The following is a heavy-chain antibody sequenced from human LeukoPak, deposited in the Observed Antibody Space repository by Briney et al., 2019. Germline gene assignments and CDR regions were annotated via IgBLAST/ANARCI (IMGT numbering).Heavy chain of an antibody. V-gene: IGHV4-61*02. CDR2: IYNSGST. CDR3: ARGHCTSGSCSRWFDP. D-gene: IGHD2-15*01. CDR1: GASISSGSYS. J-gene: IGHJ5*02. Sequence: SETLSLTCTVSGASISSGSYSWSWIRQPAGKGLEWIGRIYNSGSTNYNPSLKSRVTISVDTSKNQFSLKLSSVTAADTAVYYCARGHCTSGSCSRWFDPWGQGTLVTVSS.